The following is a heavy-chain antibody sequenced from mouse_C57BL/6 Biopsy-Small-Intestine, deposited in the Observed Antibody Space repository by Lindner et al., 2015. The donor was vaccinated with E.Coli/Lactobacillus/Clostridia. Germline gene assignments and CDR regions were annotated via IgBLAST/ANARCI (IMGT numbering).Heavy chain of an antibody. CDR3: AKGLEN. Sequence: SVKVSCKASGYTFTNYYIYWVRQAPGQGLEWMGWINANSGGTKFTQKFQDRVAMTRDTSISTAYMELTRVTSDDTAVYYCAKGLENWGQGTLVTVSS. CDR2: INANSGGT. CDR1: GYTFTNYY. J-gene: IGHJ4*01. V-gene: IGHV1-72*04. D-gene: IGHD6-2*01.